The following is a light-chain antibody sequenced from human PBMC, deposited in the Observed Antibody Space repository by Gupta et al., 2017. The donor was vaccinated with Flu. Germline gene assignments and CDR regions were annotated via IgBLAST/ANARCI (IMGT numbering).Light chain of an antibody. Sequence: DIQLTQSPSFLSASVGDRVTITCRASQDIRNYISWYQQRPGKAPKLLIYLASTLQSGVPSRFSGSGSGTDFTLTVSSLQPGDFATYYCQQLYSFPLTFGGGTKVEIK. CDR2: LAS. CDR3: QQLYSFPLT. V-gene: IGKV1-9*01. CDR1: QDIRNY. J-gene: IGKJ4*01.